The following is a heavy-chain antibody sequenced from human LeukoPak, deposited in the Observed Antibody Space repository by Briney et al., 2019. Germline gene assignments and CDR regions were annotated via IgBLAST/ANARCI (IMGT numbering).Heavy chain of an antibody. CDR2: ISAYNGNT. V-gene: IGHV1-18*01. Sequence: ASVKVSCKASGYTFTSYGISWVRQAPGQGLEWMGWISAYNGNTNYAQKLQGRVTMTTDTSTSTAYMELRSLRSDDTAVYYCARVDIVEVPAAIDWFDPWGQGTLVTVSS. CDR1: GYTFTSYG. CDR3: ARVDIVEVPAAIDWFDP. D-gene: IGHD2-2*02. J-gene: IGHJ5*02.